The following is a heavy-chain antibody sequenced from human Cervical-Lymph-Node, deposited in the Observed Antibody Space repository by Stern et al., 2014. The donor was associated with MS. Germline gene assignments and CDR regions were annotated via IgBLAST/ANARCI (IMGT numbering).Heavy chain of an antibody. V-gene: IGHV5-51*03. CDR3: ARPPPRRKWDDPNYGMDV. J-gene: IGHJ6*02. CDR1: GYTFTNNW. CDR2: IYPDDSDI. Sequence: EVHLVESGAEVKKPGESLKISCKGSGYTFTNNWIAWVRQMPGKGLEWMGIIYPDDSDISYSPSLQGQVTISADKSISTAYLQGSSLKAADSAVYYCARPPPRRKWDDPNYGMDVWGQGTTVTVSS. D-gene: IGHD1-1*01.